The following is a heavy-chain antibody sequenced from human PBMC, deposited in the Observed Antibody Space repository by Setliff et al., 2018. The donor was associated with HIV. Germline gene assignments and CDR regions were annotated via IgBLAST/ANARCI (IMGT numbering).Heavy chain of an antibody. V-gene: IGHV1-2*06. J-gene: IGHJ4*02. CDR1: GYTFNDNY. CDR3: ARVWEWNYDLGY. Sequence: ASVKVSCKASGYTFNDNYIHWVRQAPGQGLEWMGRISPDIGDTNYAQTFHGRVTMTRDTSISTAYMELSSLKSDDTAVYYCARVWEWNYDLGYWGQGTLVTVSS. D-gene: IGHD1-7*01. CDR2: ISPDIGDT.